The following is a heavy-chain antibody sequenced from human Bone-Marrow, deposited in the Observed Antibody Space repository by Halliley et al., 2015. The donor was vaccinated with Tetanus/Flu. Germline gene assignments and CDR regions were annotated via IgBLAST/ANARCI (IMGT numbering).Heavy chain of an antibody. D-gene: IGHD3-10*01. J-gene: IGHJ4*02. CDR3: ARDLGGAYAIYYFDF. V-gene: IGHV3-33*01. CDR2: IWNDGSNP. Sequence: VAAIWNDGSNPYYADSVKGRFTISRDNSQNTLFLEMNSLRAEDTAVYYCARDLGGAYAIYYFDFWGRGTRVTVSS.